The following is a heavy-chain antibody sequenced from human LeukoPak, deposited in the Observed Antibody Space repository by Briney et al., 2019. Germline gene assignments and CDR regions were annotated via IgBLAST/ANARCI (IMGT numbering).Heavy chain of an antibody. CDR2: IYSGGST. D-gene: IGHD2-2*01. CDR1: GFTVSSNY. J-gene: IGHJ4*02. V-gene: IGHV3-53*01. Sequence: GGSLRLSCAASGFTVSSNYMSWVRQAPGKGLEWVSVIYSGGSTYYADSVKGRFTISRDNSKNTLYLQMNSLRAEDTAVYYCARLAIPVAILSNPLDYWGRGTLVTVSS. CDR3: ARLAIPVAILSNPLDY.